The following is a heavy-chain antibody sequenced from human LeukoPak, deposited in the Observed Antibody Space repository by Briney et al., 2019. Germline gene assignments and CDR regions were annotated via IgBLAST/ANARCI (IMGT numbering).Heavy chain of an antibody. V-gene: IGHV4-59*01. J-gene: IGHJ3*02. CDR1: GGSISSYY. CDR3: AREALPYYDFWSGYTPFSAFDI. CDR2: IYYSGST. Sequence: SETLSLTCTVSGGSISSYYWSWIRQPPGKGLEWIGYIYYSGSTNYNPSLKSRVTISVDTSKNQFSLKLSSVTAADTAVYYCAREALPYYDFWSGYTPFSAFDIWGQGTMVTVSS. D-gene: IGHD3-3*01.